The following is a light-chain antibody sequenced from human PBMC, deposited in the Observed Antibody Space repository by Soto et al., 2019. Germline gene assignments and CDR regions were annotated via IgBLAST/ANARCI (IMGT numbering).Light chain of an antibody. CDR2: EDN. J-gene: IGLJ3*02. CDR1: SGSIASNY. V-gene: IGLV6-57*03. Sequence: NFMLTQPHSVSESPGKTVTISCTRSSGSIASNYVQWYQQRPGSAPTTVIYEDNQRPSGVPDRFSGSIDSSSNSASLTISGLKTEYEADYYCQSYDSSNLWVFGGGTKLTVL. CDR3: QSYDSSNLWV.